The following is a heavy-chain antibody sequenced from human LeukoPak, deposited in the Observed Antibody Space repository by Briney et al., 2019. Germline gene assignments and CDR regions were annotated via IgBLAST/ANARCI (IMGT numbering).Heavy chain of an antibody. CDR2: IDNDGNGI. Sequence: PGGSLRLSCAASGFIFSGFWMHWLRQGPEKGRELFSRIDNDGNGIIYADSVKGRFTTSRDNAKNTLYLQMSSLRVEDTAVYYCATGGGWEPSSGVVTHIDVWGKGTTVTVSS. CDR3: ATGGGWEPSSGVVTHIDV. CDR1: GFIFSGFW. V-gene: IGHV3-74*01. D-gene: IGHD3-3*01. J-gene: IGHJ6*03.